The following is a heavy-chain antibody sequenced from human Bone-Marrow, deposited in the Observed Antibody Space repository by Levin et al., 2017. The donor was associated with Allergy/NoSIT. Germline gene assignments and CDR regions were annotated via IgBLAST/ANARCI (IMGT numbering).Heavy chain of an antibody. V-gene: IGHV3-74*01. CDR2: INSDGSST. J-gene: IGHJ3*02. CDR1: GFTFSSYW. CDR3: ARAPYGRLGGWEAFDI. D-gene: IGHD1-26*01. Sequence: GGSLRLSCAASGFTFSSYWMHWVRQAPGKGLVWVSRINSDGSSTSYADSVKGRFTISRDNAKNTLYLQMNSLRAEDTAVYYCARAPYGRLGGWEAFDIWGQGTMVTVSS.